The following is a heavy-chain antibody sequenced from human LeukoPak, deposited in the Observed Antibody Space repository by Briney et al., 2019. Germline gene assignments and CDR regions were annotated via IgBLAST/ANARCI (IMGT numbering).Heavy chain of an antibody. J-gene: IGHJ6*03. CDR2: INPSGGST. D-gene: IGHD2-2*02. CDR1: GYTFSSYH. Sequence: ASVKGSCKASGYTFSSYHIHWVRQAPGQGLEWMGIINPSGGSTSYAQKFQGRVTINTDESTSTACMVLSSLRSEDKAVYYCARGGSSTSCYTSCYYYYMDVWGKGTTVTVSS. V-gene: IGHV1-46*01. CDR3: ARGGSSTSCYTSCYYYYMDV.